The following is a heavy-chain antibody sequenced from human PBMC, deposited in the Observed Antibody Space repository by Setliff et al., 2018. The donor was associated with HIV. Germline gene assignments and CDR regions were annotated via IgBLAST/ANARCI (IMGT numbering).Heavy chain of an antibody. Sequence: SETLSLTCTFSTGSIRRYYWNWIRQPPGKGLEWIGYIYYSGITNYNPSLKSRVTISVDTSKNQFSLKLSSVTAADTAVYYCARDLGGSLVRGWFDPWGQGTLVTGS. V-gene: IGHV4-59*12. J-gene: IGHJ5*02. D-gene: IGHD3-16*01. CDR2: IYYSGIT. CDR1: TGSIRRYY. CDR3: ARDLGGSLVRGWFDP.